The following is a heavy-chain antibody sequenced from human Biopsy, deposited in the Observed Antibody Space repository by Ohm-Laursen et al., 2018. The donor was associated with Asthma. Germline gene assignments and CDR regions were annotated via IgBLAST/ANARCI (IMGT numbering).Heavy chain of an antibody. Sequence: RSLRLSCAAFGFSLSNFAIHWVRQAPGKGLEWVGVISKDASTQDYADSVKGRFTIARDNSKNTLDLQMNSLREEDTAVYYCVRDGTDDAFDIWGQGTVVSVSS. D-gene: IGHD1-1*01. CDR1: GFSLSNFA. CDR3: VRDGTDDAFDI. V-gene: IGHV3-30*01. CDR2: ISKDASTQ. J-gene: IGHJ3*02.